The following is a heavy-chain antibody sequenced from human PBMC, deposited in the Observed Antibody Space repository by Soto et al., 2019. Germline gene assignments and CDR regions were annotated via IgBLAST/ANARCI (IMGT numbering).Heavy chain of an antibody. V-gene: IGHV1-18*01. CDR2: ISAYNGNT. J-gene: IGHJ3*02. CDR1: GYTFNSYG. CDR3: ARASESGYSGYFDAFDI. Sequence: ASVKVSCKASGYTFNSYGISWVRQAPGQGLEWMGWISAYNGNTNYAQKLQGRVTMTTDTSTSTAYMELRSLRSDDTAVYYCARASESGYSGYFDAFDIWGQGTMVTVSS. D-gene: IGHD5-12*01.